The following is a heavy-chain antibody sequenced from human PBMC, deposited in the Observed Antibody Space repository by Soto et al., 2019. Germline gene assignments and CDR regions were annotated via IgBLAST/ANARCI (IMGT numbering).Heavy chain of an antibody. Sequence: PSETLSLTCTVSGGSINGYYWSWIRQPPGKQLQWIGNIYFSGSTNYNPSLKGRVTISVVSSKNQVSLKLSSVTAADTAMYYCTRVGGYYGDYPNFDYWGQGTLVTVSS. CDR2: IYFSGST. D-gene: IGHD4-17*01. CDR1: GGSINGYY. V-gene: IGHV4-59*01. CDR3: TRVGGYYGDYPNFDY. J-gene: IGHJ4*02.